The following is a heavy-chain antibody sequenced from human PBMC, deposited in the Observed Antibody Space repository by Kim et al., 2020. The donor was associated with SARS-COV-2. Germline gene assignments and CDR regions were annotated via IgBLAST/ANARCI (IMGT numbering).Heavy chain of an antibody. J-gene: IGHJ5*02. Sequence: SETLSLTCTVSGGSISSYYWSWIRQPPGKGLEWIGYIYYSGSTNYNPSLKSRVTISVDTSKNQFSLKLSSVTAADTAVYYCAREGAAAEGWFDPWGQGTLVTVSS. CDR2: IYYSGST. CDR1: GGSISSYY. D-gene: IGHD6-13*01. V-gene: IGHV4-59*01. CDR3: AREGAAAEGWFDP.